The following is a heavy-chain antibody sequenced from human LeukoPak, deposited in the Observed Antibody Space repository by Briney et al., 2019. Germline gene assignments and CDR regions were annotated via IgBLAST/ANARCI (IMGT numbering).Heavy chain of an antibody. CDR2: IYYTGST. CDR1: GGSISSSSYY. V-gene: IGHV4-39*07. D-gene: IGHD1-26*01. CDR3: VRDVGAAPDYYFDY. J-gene: IGHJ4*02. Sequence: PSETLSLTCTVSGGSISSSSYYWGWIRQPPGKGLEWIGSIYYTGSTYYNPSLKSRVTISVDTSKNQFSLRLTSVTAADTAVYYCVRDVGAAPDYYFDYWGQGTLVTVSS.